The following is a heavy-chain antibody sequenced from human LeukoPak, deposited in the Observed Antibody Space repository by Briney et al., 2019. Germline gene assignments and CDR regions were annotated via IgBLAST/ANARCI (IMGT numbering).Heavy chain of an antibody. CDR1: GGSISSYY. Sequence: PSETLSLTCTVSGGSISSYYWSWIRQPPGKGLEWIGYISYSGSTNYNPSLKSRVTVSLDTSKNQFSLKLSSVTAADTAVYYCARGGAYYYDSSAFDIWGQGTMVTVSS. CDR2: ISYSGST. CDR3: ARGGAYYYDSSAFDI. V-gene: IGHV4-59*01. D-gene: IGHD3-22*01. J-gene: IGHJ3*02.